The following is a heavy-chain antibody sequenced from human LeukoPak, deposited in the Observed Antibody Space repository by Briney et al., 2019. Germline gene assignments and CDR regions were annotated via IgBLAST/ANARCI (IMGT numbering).Heavy chain of an antibody. CDR3: ARLPRFLEAGWRPDY. V-gene: IGHV5-51*01. CDR1: GYSFTNYW. J-gene: IGHJ4*02. Sequence: GESLKISCKGSGYSFTNYWIGWVRQMPGKGLEWMGIIYPGDSDTRYSPSFQGQVTISADKSVTTAYLQWSSLKASDTAVYYCARLPRFLEAGWRPDYWGQGTLVTVSS. CDR2: IYPGDSDT. D-gene: IGHD6-19*01.